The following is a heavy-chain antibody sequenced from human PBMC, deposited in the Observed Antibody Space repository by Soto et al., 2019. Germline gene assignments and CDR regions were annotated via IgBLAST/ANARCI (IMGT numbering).Heavy chain of an antibody. CDR3: ASPGYCSDGTCYPDY. Sequence: SETLSLTCAVYGGSLSGSYWSWIRQPPGTGLEWIGEIHHSGSTYYNPSLKSRVTLSVDTSKNQFSLKLNSVTAADTAVYYCASPGYCSDGTCYPDYWGQRTLVTVSS. CDR1: GGSLSGSY. D-gene: IGHD2-15*01. V-gene: IGHV4-34*01. CDR2: IHHSGST. J-gene: IGHJ4*02.